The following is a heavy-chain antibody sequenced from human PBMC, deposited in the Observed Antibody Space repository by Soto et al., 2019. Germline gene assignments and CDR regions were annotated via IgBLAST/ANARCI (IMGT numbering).Heavy chain of an antibody. Sequence: QVQLVESGGGVVQPGRSLRLSCAASGFTFSSYAMHWVRQAPGKGLEWVAVISYDGSNKYYADSVKGRFTISRDNSKNTLYLQMNSLRAEDTAVYYCARVDSTMSELLGAFDIWGPGTMVTVSS. CDR3: ARVDSTMSELLGAFDI. CDR2: ISYDGSNK. J-gene: IGHJ3*02. V-gene: IGHV3-30-3*01. D-gene: IGHD1-26*01. CDR1: GFTFSSYA.